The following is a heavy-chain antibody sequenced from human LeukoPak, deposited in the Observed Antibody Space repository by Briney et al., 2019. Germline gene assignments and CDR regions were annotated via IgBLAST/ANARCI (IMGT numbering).Heavy chain of an antibody. CDR3: ARVYSSGCFDY. V-gene: IGHV3-7*01. J-gene: IGHJ4*02. Sequence: GGSLRLSCAASGFTFRNNWMSWVRQAPGKGLEWVANIKQDGSDKNYVDSVKGRFTISRDNAKNSLYLQMNSLRAEDTAVYYCARVYSSGCFDYWGQGTLVTVSS. CDR2: IKQDGSDK. CDR1: GFTFRNNW. D-gene: IGHD6-19*01.